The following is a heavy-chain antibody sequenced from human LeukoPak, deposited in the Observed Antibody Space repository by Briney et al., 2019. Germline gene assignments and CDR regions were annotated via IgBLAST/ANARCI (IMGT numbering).Heavy chain of an antibody. CDR1: GGSFSGYY. Sequence: PSETLSLTCAVYGGSFSGYYWSWIRQPPGNGLEWIGEINHSGSTNYNPSLKSRVTISVDTSKNQFSLKLSSVTAADTAVYYCARVRSGIAARPQYYYYGMDVWGQGTTVTVSS. D-gene: IGHD6-6*01. CDR2: INHSGST. CDR3: ARVRSGIAARPQYYYYGMDV. V-gene: IGHV4-34*01. J-gene: IGHJ6*02.